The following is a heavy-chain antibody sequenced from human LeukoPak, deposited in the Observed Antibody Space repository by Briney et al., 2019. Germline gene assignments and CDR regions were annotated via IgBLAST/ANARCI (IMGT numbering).Heavy chain of an antibody. CDR3: ARTSLQNFGSGSYSLDVFDI. CDR2: ITSDGSKK. V-gene: IGHV3-30-3*01. CDR1: GFTFSTYA. Sequence: GGSLRLSCAASGFTFSTYALHWIRQAPGKGLEWVAAITSDGSKKYYADSVKGRFTISRDNSKNTLYLQMNSLRGDDTAVYFCARTSLQNFGSGSYSLDVFDIWGQGTMVTVSS. D-gene: IGHD3-10*01. J-gene: IGHJ3*02.